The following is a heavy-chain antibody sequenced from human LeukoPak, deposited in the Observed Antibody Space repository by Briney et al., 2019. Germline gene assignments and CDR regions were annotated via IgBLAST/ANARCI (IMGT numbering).Heavy chain of an antibody. CDR1: GGTFSSYA. CDR2: IIPIFGTA. J-gene: IGHJ4*02. D-gene: IGHD3-22*01. Sequence: SVKVSCKASGGTFSSYAISWVRQAPGQGLEWMGGIIPIFGTANYAQKFQGRVTITADKSTSTAYMELSSLRSEDTAVYYCARWHYDGSGATDYWGQGTLVTVSS. CDR3: ARWHYDGSGATDY. V-gene: IGHV1-69*06.